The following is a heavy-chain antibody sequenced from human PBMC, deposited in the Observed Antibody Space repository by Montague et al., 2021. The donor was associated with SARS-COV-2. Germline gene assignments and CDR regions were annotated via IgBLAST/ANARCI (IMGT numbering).Heavy chain of an antibody. CDR2: IYYTGST. D-gene: IGHD2-21*02. V-gene: IGHV4-59*01. Sequence: SETLSLTCTVSGGSISGYYWTWMRQPPGKGLEWLGHIYYTGSTKYNPPLKSRVTISIDTPKNQFSLKLRSVTAADTAVYFCARDLLPPRTAIKTNFFGLDVWGQGTTVIVSS. CDR3: ARDLLPPRTAIKTNFFGLDV. CDR1: GGSISGYY. J-gene: IGHJ6*02.